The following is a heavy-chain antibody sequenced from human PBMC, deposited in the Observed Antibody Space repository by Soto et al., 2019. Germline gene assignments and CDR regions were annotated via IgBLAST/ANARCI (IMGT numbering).Heavy chain of an antibody. Sequence: QVQLVQSGAEVKKPGSSVKVSCKASGGTFSSYAISWVRQAPGQGLEWMGGIIPIFGTANYAQKFQGRVTLTADEATXXAXMXPSSLRSEDTAVYYCARVNDFWSGYSTIYYYYGMDVWGQGTTVTVSS. CDR2: IIPIFGTA. CDR3: ARVNDFWSGYSTIYYYYGMDV. V-gene: IGHV1-69*12. J-gene: IGHJ6*02. CDR1: GGTFSSYA. D-gene: IGHD3-3*01.